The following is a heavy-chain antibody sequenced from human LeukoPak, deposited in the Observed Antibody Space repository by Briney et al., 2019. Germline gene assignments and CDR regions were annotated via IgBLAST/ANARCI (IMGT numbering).Heavy chain of an antibody. D-gene: IGHD3-9*01. V-gene: IGHV4-59*01. CDR3: ARNGLRYFDWFDP. CDR1: GGSISSYY. Sequence: SETLSLTCIISGGSISSYYWSWIRQPPGKGLEWIGYIYDSGSTNYNPSLKSRVTISVDTSKNQFSLKLSSVTAADTAVCYCARNGLRYFDWFDPWGQGTLVTVSS. J-gene: IGHJ5*02. CDR2: IYDSGST.